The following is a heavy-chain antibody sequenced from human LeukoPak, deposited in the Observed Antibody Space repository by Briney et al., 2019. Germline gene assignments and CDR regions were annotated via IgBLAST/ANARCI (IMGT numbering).Heavy chain of an antibody. J-gene: IGHJ4*02. Sequence: PGGSLRLSCAASGFTFDDYGMSWVRQAPGKGLEWVSGINWNGGSTGYADSVKGRFTISRDNAKNSLYLQMNRLRAGDTALYYCARERTYYYDSNPDYFDYWGQGTLVTVSS. CDR3: ARERTYYYDSNPDYFDY. D-gene: IGHD3-22*01. CDR1: GFTFDDYG. V-gene: IGHV3-20*04. CDR2: INWNGGST.